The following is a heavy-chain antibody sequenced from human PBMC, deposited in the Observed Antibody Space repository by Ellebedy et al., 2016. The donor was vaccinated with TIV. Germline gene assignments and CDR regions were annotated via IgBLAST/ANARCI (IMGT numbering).Heavy chain of an antibody. Sequence: MPSETLSLTCTVSGGSINSYYWSWIRQPPGKGLEWIGYVYYTGSTNYNPSLKSRVTISVDTSKNQFSLKLTSVTAADTAVYYCARGGYNWNEAYYYYMDVWGKGTTVTVSS. V-gene: IGHV4-59*01. J-gene: IGHJ6*03. D-gene: IGHD1-20*01. CDR1: GGSINSYY. CDR3: ARGGYNWNEAYYYYMDV. CDR2: VYYTGST.